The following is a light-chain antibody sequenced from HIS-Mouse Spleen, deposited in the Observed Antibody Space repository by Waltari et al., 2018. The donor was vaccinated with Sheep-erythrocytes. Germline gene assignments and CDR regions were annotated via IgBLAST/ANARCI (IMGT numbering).Light chain of an antibody. J-gene: IGLJ2*01. CDR3: QAWDSSTAV. CDR2: QDS. CDR1: KLGDKY. Sequence: SYELTQPPSVSVSPGQTASITCSGDKLGDKYACWYQQKPGQSPVLVIYQDSKRPSGIPARFSGPNYGNTATLTISGTQAMDEADYYCQAWDSSTAVFGGGTKLTVL. V-gene: IGLV3-1*01.